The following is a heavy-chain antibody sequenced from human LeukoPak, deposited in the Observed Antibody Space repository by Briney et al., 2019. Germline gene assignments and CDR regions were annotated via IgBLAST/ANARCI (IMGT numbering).Heavy chain of an antibody. D-gene: IGHD6-6*01. Sequence: GASVKVSCKASGYTFTSYGISWVRQAPGQGLEWMGWISAYNGNTNYAQKLQDRVIMTTDTSTSTAYMELRSLRSDDTAVYYCAREGGIARPPYLYYYIDVWGKGTTVTVSS. CDR3: AREGGIARPPYLYYYIDV. V-gene: IGHV1-18*01. CDR2: ISAYNGNT. J-gene: IGHJ6*03. CDR1: GYTFTSYG.